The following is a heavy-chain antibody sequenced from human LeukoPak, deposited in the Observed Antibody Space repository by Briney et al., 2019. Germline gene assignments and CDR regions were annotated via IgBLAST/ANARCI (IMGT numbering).Heavy chain of an antibody. Sequence: ASVKVSCKASGYTFTSYGISWVRQAPGQGLEWMGWISAYNGNTNYSQKLQGRVTMTTDTSTSTAYMELRSLRSDDTAVYYCARVIVGATVDYYYYYMDVWGKGTTVTVSS. CDR3: ARVIVGATVDYYYYYMDV. J-gene: IGHJ6*03. CDR2: ISAYNGNT. V-gene: IGHV1-18*01. CDR1: GYTFTSYG. D-gene: IGHD1-26*01.